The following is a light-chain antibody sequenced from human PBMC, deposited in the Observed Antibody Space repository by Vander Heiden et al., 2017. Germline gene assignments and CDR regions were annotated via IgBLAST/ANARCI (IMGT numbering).Light chain of an antibody. V-gene: IGKV3-20*01. CDR3: QQYGTSPFT. Sequence: EIVLTQSPGTLSLSPGERATLSCRASQSVSSTYLGWYQQKPGQAPRLLIYDASSRAAGIPDRFSGSGSGTDFTRTISRLEPEDFAMYYCQQYGTSPFTFGGGTKVEI. J-gene: IGKJ4*01. CDR1: QSVSSTY. CDR2: DAS.